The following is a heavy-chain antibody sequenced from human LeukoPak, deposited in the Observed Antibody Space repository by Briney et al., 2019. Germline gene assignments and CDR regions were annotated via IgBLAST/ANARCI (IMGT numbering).Heavy chain of an antibody. D-gene: IGHD6-13*01. CDR2: IHYSGST. V-gene: IGHV4-61*03. J-gene: IGHJ4*02. CDR3: ASLVIAAAGTGYFDY. Sequence: YIHYSGSTNYNPSLQSRVTISVDTSRSHFSLKLSSATAADTAVYYCASLVIAAAGTGYFDYWGQGTLVTVSS.